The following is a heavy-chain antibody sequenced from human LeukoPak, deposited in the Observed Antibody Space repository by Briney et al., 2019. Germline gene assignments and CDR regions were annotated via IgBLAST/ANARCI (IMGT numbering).Heavy chain of an antibody. V-gene: IGHV4-30-4*01. D-gene: IGHD3-22*01. J-gene: IGHJ5*02. Sequence: SETLSLTCTVSGGSISSGDYYWSWIRQPPGKGLEWIGYIYYSGSTYYNPSLKSRVTISVGTSKNQFSLKLSSVTAADTAVYYCARGDSSGYYPWGQGTLVTVSS. CDR2: IYYSGST. CDR1: GGSISSGDYY. CDR3: ARGDSSGYYP.